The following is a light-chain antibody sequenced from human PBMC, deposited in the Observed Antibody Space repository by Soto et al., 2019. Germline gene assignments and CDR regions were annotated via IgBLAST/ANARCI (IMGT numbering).Light chain of an antibody. J-gene: IGKJ4*01. Sequence: SLWTQSPAPKSFASGKRATLSCRACQSVSNNYLAWYQQRPGQPPRLLIYGASSRATGIPDSFSGSGSGKDFTLTFSKFEPEDFAVYDCQHYGSGRIIGGGTKVDI. CDR2: GAS. V-gene: IGKV3-20*01. CDR3: QHYGSGRI. CDR1: QSVSNNY.